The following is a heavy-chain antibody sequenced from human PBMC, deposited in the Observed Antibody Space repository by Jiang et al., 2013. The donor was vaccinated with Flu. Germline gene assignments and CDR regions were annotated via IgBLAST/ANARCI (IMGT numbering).Heavy chain of an antibody. CDR3: TRAMEGGYGPSEY. CDR2: IRSKIYGGAT. CDR1: GFNFRDYA. D-gene: IGHD5-12*01. V-gene: IGHV3-49*04. J-gene: IGHJ4*02. Sequence: VQLLESGGGLVQPGRSLRLSCTVSGFNFRDYAMNWVRQAPGKGLEWVGFIRSKIYGGATEYGASVKGRFTTSRDDSKSTAFLQMNSLKTEDTAVYYCTRAMEGGYGPSEYWGQGTLVTVSS.